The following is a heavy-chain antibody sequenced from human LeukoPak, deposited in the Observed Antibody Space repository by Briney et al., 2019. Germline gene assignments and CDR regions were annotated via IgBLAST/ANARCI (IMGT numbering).Heavy chain of an antibody. CDR1: GFTVSSNY. CDR2: IYSGGST. CDR3: AREKRGYCSSTSCYRGLAYFDY. D-gene: IGHD2-2*01. Sequence: SGGSLRLSCAASGFTVSSNYMSWVRQAPGKGLEWVSVIYSGGSTYYADSVKGRFTISRDNSKNTLYLQMNSLRAEDTAVYYCAREKRGYCSSTSCYRGLAYFDYWGQGTLVTVSS. V-gene: IGHV3-53*01. J-gene: IGHJ4*02.